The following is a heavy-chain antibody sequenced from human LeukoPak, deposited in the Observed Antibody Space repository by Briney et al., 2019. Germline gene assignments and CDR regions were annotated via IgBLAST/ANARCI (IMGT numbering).Heavy chain of an antibody. CDR1: GGTFRSHT. J-gene: IGHJ3*02. V-gene: IGHV1-69*13. CDR3: SRGFYSGSWDDAFDI. CDR2: IVPIFTTS. D-gene: IGHD1-26*01. Sequence: SVPVSCKASGGTFRSHTFIWVRQAPGRAIEWMGAIVPIFTTSNFAQKSQGRVTITAVETTWTAYMELNSLRSVDAAVYDFSRGFYSGSWDDAFDIWGQGTMVTVSS.